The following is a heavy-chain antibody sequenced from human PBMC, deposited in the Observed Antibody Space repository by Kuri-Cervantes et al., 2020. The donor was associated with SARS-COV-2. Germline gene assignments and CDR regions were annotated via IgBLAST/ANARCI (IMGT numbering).Heavy chain of an antibody. D-gene: IGHD6-6*01. J-gene: IGHJ4*02. Sequence: GESLKISCAASGFTFSSYSMNWVRQAPGKGLEWVSSISSSSSYIYYADSVKGRFTISRDNAKNSLYLQMNSLRAEDTAVYYCARLSSIAAPTDYWGQGTLVTVSS. CDR3: ARLSSIAAPTDY. V-gene: IGHV3-21*01. CDR2: ISSSSSYI. CDR1: GFTFSSYS.